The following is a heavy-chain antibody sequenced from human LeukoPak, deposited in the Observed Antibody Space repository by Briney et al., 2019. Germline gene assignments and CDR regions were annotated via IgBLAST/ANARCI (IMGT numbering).Heavy chain of an antibody. CDR1: GFTFSNAW. CDR3: TTRYCSGGSCPWNDWFDP. J-gene: IGHJ5*02. CDR2: IKSKTDGGTT. V-gene: IGHV3-15*01. Sequence: SGGSLRLSCAASGFTFSNAWMSWVRQAPGKGLEWVGRIKSKTDGGTTDYAAPVKGRFTISRDDSKNTLYLQMNSLKTEDTAVYYCTTRYCSGGSCPWNDWFDPWGQGTLVTVSS. D-gene: IGHD2-15*01.